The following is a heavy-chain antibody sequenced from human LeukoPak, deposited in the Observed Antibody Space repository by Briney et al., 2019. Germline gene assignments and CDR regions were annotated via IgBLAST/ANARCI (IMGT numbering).Heavy chain of an antibody. J-gene: IGHJ5*02. D-gene: IGHD3-9*01. CDR1: GYTLTELS. CDR2: FDPEDGET. V-gene: IGHV1-24*01. CDR3: ATGGAIFRRDWFDP. Sequence: ASVKVSCKVSGYTLTELSMHWVRQAPGKGLEWMGGFDPEDGETIYAQKFQGRVTMTEDTSTDTAYMELSSLRSEDTAVYYCATGGAIFRRDWFDPWGQGTLVTVPS.